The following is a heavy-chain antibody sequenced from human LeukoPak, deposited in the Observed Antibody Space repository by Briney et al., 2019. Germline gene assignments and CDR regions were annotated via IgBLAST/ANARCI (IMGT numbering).Heavy chain of an antibody. CDR1: GGSFSGYY. J-gene: IGHJ1*01. CDR2: INHSGST. V-gene: IGHV4-34*01. CDR3: TDWSGNR. D-gene: IGHD3-9*01. Sequence: SETLSLTCAVYGGSFSGYYWSWIRQPPGKGLEWIGEINHSGSTNYNPSLKSRVTISVDTSKNQFSVKRSPGTAADTAVYDCTDWSGNRWGEGTLVTVSS.